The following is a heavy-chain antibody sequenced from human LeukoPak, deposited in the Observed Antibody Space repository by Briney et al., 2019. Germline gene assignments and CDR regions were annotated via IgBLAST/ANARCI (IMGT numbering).Heavy chain of an antibody. CDR2: ISSRSGYI. J-gene: IGHJ4*02. D-gene: IGHD4-17*01. CDR1: GFTFSSYS. CDR3: ASGFTVTTWVDY. V-gene: IGHV3-21*01. Sequence: PGRSLRLSCAASGFTFSSYSMNWVRQAPGKGLEWVSSISSRSGYIYYADSVKGRFTISRDNAKNSLYLQMSSLRAEDTAVYYCASGFTVTTWVDYWGQGTLVTVSS.